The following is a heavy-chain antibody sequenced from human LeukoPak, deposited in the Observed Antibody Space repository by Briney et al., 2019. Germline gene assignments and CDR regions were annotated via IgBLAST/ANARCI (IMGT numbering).Heavy chain of an antibody. Sequence: SETLSLTCTVSGGSISSYYWSWLRQPPGKGLEWIGYIYYSGSTNYNPSLKSRVTISVDTSKNQFSLKLSSVTAADTAVYYCARTIAAAANWFDPWGQGTLVTVSS. D-gene: IGHD6-13*01. J-gene: IGHJ5*02. V-gene: IGHV4-59*08. CDR1: GGSISSYY. CDR2: IYYSGST. CDR3: ARTIAAAANWFDP.